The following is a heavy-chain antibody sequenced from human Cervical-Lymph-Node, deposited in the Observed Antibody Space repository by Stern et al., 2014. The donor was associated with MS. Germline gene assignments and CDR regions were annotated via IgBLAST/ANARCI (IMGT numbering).Heavy chain of an antibody. CDR2: ISSGSSYT. CDR1: GFTFSDYY. CDR3: ARGIAAAGNFDY. V-gene: IGHV3-11*06. J-gene: IGHJ4*02. D-gene: IGHD6-13*01. Sequence: VQLVESGGGLVKPGGSLRLSCAASGFTFSDYYMSWIRQAPGKGLEWASYISSGSSYTIYAASGKVRFTISRDNAKNSLYLQMNSLRAEDTAVYYCARGIAAAGNFDYWGQGTLVTVSS.